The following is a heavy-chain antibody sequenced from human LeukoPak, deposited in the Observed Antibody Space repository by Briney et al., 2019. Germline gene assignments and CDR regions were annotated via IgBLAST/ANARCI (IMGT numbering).Heavy chain of an antibody. CDR1: GFAFSNYN. Sequence: PGGSLRLSCVGSGFAFSNYNMIWVRQAPGKGLEWVSSISGSGTYIFYADSVKGRFTVSRDNAKNSLFLQMSSLRAEDTAVYYCARFGVIITGHFQLWGQGTVITVAS. V-gene: IGHV3-21*01. D-gene: IGHD3-10*01. J-gene: IGHJ1*01. CDR2: ISGSGTYI. CDR3: ARFGVIITGHFQL.